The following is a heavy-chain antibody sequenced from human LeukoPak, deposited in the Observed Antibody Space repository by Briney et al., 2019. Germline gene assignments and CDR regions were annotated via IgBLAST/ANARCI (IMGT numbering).Heavy chain of an antibody. D-gene: IGHD3-10*01. CDR1: LFTFSSYG. J-gene: IGHJ6*02. V-gene: IGHV3-30*18. CDR2: ISYDGSHE. Sequence: GSSLRLSCAASLFTFSSYGMQWVRQAPARGRAGVAVISYDGSHEYYADSVKGRFTISRDNSKNTLYLQMISCRAEDTALYYCSKELRPITMVRGVTVVPLKYGMDVGGQGTTVTVSS. CDR3: SKELRPITMVRGVTVVPLKYGMDV.